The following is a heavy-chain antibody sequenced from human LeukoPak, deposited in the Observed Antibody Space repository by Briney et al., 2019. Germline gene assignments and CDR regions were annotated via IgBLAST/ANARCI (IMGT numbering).Heavy chain of an antibody. V-gene: IGHV3-23*01. CDR1: GFTFSSYA. J-gene: IGHJ4*02. CDR3: AKPHFSDYVRQPLDY. CDR2: ISGSGGGT. Sequence: GGSLRLSCAASGFTFSSYAMHWVRQAPGKGLEWVSAISGSGGGTYFADSVKGRFTISRDNSKDTLFLQMNSLRAEDTAVYYCAKPHFSDYVRQPLDYWGQGTLVTVSS. D-gene: IGHD4-11*01.